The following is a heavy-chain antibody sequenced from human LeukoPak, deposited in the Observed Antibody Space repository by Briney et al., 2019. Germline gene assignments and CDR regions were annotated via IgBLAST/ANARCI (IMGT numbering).Heavy chain of an antibody. CDR3: ARDGAQSNEGWFDP. CDR1: GYTFTTYD. J-gene: IGHJ5*02. V-gene: IGHV1-8*01. D-gene: IGHD4-11*01. CDR2: MKPNSGTT. Sequence: GASVKVSCKASGYTFTTYDINWVRQATGQGLEWMGWMKPNSGTTGYAQKFQGRVTMTRNTSISTAYMELSNLRSEDTAVYYCARDGAQSNEGWFDPWGQGTLVTVSS.